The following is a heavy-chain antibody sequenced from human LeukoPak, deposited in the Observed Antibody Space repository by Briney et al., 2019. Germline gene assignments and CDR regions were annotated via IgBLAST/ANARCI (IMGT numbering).Heavy chain of an antibody. CDR3: ARGIKYDSSGYYVGSFDH. D-gene: IGHD3-22*01. CDR1: GYTFTGYY. Sequence: SVKVSCKASGYTFTGYYMHWVRQAPGQGLEWMGWINPNSGGANYAQKFQGRVTMTRDTSISTAYMELSRLRSDDTAVYYCARGIKYDSSGYYVGSFDHWGQGTLVTVSS. CDR2: INPNSGGA. J-gene: IGHJ4*02. V-gene: IGHV1-2*02.